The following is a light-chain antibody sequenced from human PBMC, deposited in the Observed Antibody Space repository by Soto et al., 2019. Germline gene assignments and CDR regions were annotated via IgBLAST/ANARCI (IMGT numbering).Light chain of an antibody. CDR1: NSDVGSFDY. V-gene: IGLV2-11*01. Sequence: QPVLTQPRSVSGSPGQSVTISCTGTNSDVGSFDYVSWYQQHPGQAPRLLIYDVTKRPSGVPRRFSGSKSGNTASLAISGLQAEDEGDYYCCSYAGSYTWLFGGGTKVTVL. CDR2: DVT. CDR3: CSYAGSYTWL. J-gene: IGLJ3*02.